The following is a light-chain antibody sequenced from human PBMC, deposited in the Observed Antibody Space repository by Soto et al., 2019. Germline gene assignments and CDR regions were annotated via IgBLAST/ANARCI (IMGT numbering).Light chain of an antibody. V-gene: IGKV1-39*01. CDR2: GAS. CDR3: QQRYSTLLS. CDR1: QSISTY. J-gene: IGKJ4*01. Sequence: DIEMTQSPSSLSASVGDRVTITCRASQSISTYLNWYQQKGGQAPKLLMHGASGLQSGVPLRFSGSGSGTDVTLTISSLQPEDVAIYYCQQRYSTLLSFGGGTTVELK.